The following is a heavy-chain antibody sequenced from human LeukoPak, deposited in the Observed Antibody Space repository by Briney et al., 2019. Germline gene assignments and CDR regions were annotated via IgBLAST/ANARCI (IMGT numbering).Heavy chain of an antibody. D-gene: IGHD1-26*01. CDR3: AKGHIVGAITEFDY. V-gene: IGHV3-43*01. J-gene: IGHJ4*02. Sequence: GGSLRLSCAASGFTFDHYTMHWVRQTPGKGLEWVSLISWDGGSTYYADSVKGRFTISRDNSKNSLYLQMNSLRTEDTALYYCAKGHIVGAITEFDYWGQGTLVTVSS. CDR2: ISWDGGST. CDR1: GFTFDHYT.